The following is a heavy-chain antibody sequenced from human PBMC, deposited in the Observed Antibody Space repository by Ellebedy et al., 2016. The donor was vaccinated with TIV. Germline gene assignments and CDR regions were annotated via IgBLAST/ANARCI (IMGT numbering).Heavy chain of an antibody. CDR1: GLTFSNHW. CDR3: AKEGIAPGDY. Sequence: GESLKISCAASGLTFSNHWMSWVRQAPGKGLEWVANIKEDGGEKYYVESVMGRFTISRDNAKGSLFLQMSSLRAEDTAVYYCAKEGIAPGDYWGQGTLVTVSS. CDR2: IKEDGGEK. D-gene: IGHD6-13*01. V-gene: IGHV3-7*01. J-gene: IGHJ4*02.